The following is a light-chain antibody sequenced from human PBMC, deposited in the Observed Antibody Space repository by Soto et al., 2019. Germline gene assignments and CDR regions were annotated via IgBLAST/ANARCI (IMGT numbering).Light chain of an antibody. CDR3: SSYTTSSTRV. CDR2: EVS. J-gene: IGLJ1*01. CDR1: SSDVGFYNY. Sequence: QPALTQPASVSGSPGQSIAISCTGSSSDVGFYNYVSWYQQHPGEVPKLIIFEVSNRPSGVSNRFSGSKSGNTASLTISGLQAEDEAAYYCSSYTTSSTRVFGTGTKVTVL. V-gene: IGLV2-14*01.